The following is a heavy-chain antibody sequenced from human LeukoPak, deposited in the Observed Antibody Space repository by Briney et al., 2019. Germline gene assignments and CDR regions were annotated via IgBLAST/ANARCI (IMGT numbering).Heavy chain of an antibody. Sequence: ASVKVSCKASGYTFTGYYMHWVRQAPGQGLEWMGWINPNSGGTNYAQKFQGRVTMTRDTSISTAYMELSRLRSDDTAVYYRARALGMGMILEWLYRFDYWGQGTLVTVSS. CDR2: INPNSGGT. J-gene: IGHJ4*02. D-gene: IGHD3-3*01. V-gene: IGHV1-2*02. CDR1: GYTFTGYY. CDR3: ARALGMGMILEWLYRFDY.